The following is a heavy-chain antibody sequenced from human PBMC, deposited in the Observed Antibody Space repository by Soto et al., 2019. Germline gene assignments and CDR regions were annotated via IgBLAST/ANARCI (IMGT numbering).Heavy chain of an antibody. Sequence: PGGSLRLSCAASGFTVSNNYMSWVRQAPGKGLEWVSVIFSGGGTNYADSVKGRFTISRDNSKNTVYLQMNSLRAEDTAVYYCAKTASMTIRDGFDHWGQGTLVTVSS. CDR3: AKTASMTIRDGFDH. CDR2: IFSGGGT. D-gene: IGHD4-17*01. CDR1: GFTVSNNY. V-gene: IGHV3-53*01. J-gene: IGHJ4*02.